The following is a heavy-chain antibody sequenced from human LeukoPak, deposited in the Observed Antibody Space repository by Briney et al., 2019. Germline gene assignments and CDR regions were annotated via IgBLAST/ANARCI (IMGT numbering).Heavy chain of an antibody. Sequence: GASVKVSCKVSGYTLTELSMHWVRQAPGKGLEWMGGFDPEDGETIYAQKFQGRVTMTEDTSTDTAYMELSSLRSEDTAVYYCATIIAARRILDYWAREPWSPSPQ. D-gene: IGHD6-6*01. J-gene: IGHJ4*02. CDR3: ATIIAARRILDY. V-gene: IGHV1-24*01. CDR1: GYTLTELS. CDR2: FDPEDGET.